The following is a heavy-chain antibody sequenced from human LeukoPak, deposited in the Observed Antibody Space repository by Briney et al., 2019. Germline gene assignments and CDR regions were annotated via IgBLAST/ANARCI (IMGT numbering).Heavy chain of an antibody. Sequence: GGSLRLSCAASGFTFSSYGMHWVRQAPGTGLEWVAVISYDGSNKYYADSVKGRFTISRDNSKNTLYLQMNSLRAEDMAVYYCAKDQGWDSSGCYFDYWGQGTLVTVSS. CDR3: AKDQGWDSSGCYFDY. CDR2: ISYDGSNK. CDR1: GFTFSSYG. J-gene: IGHJ4*02. D-gene: IGHD6-19*01. V-gene: IGHV3-30*18.